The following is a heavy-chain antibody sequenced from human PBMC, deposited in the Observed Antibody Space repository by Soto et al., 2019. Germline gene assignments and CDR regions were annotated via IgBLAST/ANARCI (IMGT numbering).Heavy chain of an antibody. CDR1: GGSVSSGSYY. J-gene: IGHJ6*02. D-gene: IGHD2-21*02. CDR3: ARRVVTVLDV. CDR2: IYYSGST. V-gene: IGHV4-61*01. Sequence: ASETLSLTCTVSGGSVSSGSYYWSWIRQPPGKGLEWIGYIYYSGSTNYNPSLKSRVTISVDTSKNQFSLKLSSVTAADTAVYYCARRVVTVLDVWGQGTTVTVSS.